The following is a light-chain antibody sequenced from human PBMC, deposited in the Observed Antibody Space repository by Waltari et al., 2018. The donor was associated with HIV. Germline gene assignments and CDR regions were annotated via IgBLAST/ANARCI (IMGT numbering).Light chain of an antibody. CDR3: MQGSKWPFT. CDR1: QSLVFSDGNTY. CDR2: KIS. V-gene: IGKV2-30*01. Sequence: LMTQSPLSLPVTLGQSASISCRSNQSLVFSDGNTYLNWFHQRPGQSPRRLIYKISNRDSGVPDRFSGSGAGTDFTLTITRVEAEDVGIYYCMQGSKWPFTFGPVTRVDF. J-gene: IGKJ3*01.